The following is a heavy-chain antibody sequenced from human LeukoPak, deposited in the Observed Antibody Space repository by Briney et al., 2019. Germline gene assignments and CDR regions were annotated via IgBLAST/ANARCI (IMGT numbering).Heavy chain of an antibody. J-gene: IGHJ3*02. CDR2: IYSGGSI. CDR3: ARALNGFGI. Sequence: GGSLRLSCAASGLIVSSNYMTWVRQAPGKGLEWVSVIYSGGSIYYADSVKGRFTISRDNSRNTLYLQMSSLRAEDTAVYYCARALNGFGIWGPGTLVTVSS. CDR1: GLIVSSNY. V-gene: IGHV3-53*01.